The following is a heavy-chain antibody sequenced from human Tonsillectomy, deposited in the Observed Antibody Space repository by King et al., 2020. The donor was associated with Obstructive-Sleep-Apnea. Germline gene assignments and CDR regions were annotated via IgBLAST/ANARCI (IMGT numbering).Heavy chain of an antibody. J-gene: IGHJ4*01. D-gene: IGHD5-18*01. CDR1: GFTFSSYS. Sequence: VQLVESGGGLVKPGGSLRLSCAASGFTFSSYSMNWVRQAPGKGLEWVSSISSSSSYIYYADSVKGRFTISRDNAKNSLYLQMNSLRAEDTAVYYCARGVRVDTAMGALGYWGHGTLVTVSS. CDR2: ISSSSSYI. V-gene: IGHV3-21*01. CDR3: ARGVRVDTAMGALGY.